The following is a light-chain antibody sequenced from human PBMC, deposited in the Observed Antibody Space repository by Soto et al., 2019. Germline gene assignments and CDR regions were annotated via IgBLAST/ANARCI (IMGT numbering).Light chain of an antibody. CDR1: NGDIGSYNL. Sequence: QSALTQPASVSGSPGQSITISCTGTNGDIGSYNLVSWYQYHPGKAPKLLVYEVTNRPSGISYRFSGSKSGNTASLTISGLQAADEADFYCSSYAGSNVVVFGGGTKVTVL. J-gene: IGLJ3*02. V-gene: IGLV2-23*02. CDR2: EVT. CDR3: SSYAGSNVVV.